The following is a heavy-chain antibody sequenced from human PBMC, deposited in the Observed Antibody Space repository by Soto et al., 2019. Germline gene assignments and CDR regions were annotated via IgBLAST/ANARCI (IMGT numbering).Heavy chain of an antibody. D-gene: IGHD1-20*01. CDR1: GGSISSSSYY. J-gene: IGHJ4*02. CDR2: IYYSGST. Sequence: QLQLQESGPGLVKPSETLSLTCTVSGGSISSSSYYWGWIRQPPGKGLEWIGSIYYSGSTYHNPSLKSRVTISVDTSKNQFSLKLSSVTAADTAVYYCARSRYNSLLDYWGQGTLVTVSS. CDR3: ARSRYNSLLDY. V-gene: IGHV4-39*01.